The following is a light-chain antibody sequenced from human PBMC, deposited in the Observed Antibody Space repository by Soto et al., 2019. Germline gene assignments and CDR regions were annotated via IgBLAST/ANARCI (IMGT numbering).Light chain of an antibody. J-gene: IGLJ2*01. CDR3: SSYAGSNYVV. CDR1: SSDVGSYNY. V-gene: IGLV2-8*01. Sequence: QSALTQPPSASGSPGQSVTISCTGTSSDVGSYNYVSWYQQHPGKAPKLMIFEVSKRPSGVPDRFSGSKSGNTASLTVSGLQAEDEADYCCSSYAGSNYVVFGGGTKLTVL. CDR2: EVS.